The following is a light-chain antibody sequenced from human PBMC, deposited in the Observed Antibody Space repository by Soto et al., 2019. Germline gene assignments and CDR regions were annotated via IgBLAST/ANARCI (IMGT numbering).Light chain of an antibody. CDR1: QSVSSN. J-gene: IGKJ1*01. CDR3: QQYNNWTPWT. Sequence: EIVMTQSPATLSVSPGERATLSCSASQSVSSNLAWYQQKPGQAPRLLIYGASTRATGIPARFSGSGSGTEFTLNISSLQSEDFAVYYCQQYNNWTPWTFGQGTKVEIK. CDR2: GAS. V-gene: IGKV3-15*01.